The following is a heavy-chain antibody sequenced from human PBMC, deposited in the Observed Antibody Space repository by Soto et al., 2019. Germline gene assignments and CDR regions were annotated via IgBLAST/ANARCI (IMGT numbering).Heavy chain of an antibody. Sequence: EVQLVESGGGLVQPGRSLRLSCAASGFTFDDYAMHWVRQAPGKGLEWVSGISWNSGSIGYADSVKGRFTISRDNAKNSLYLQMNSLRAEDTALYYCANKAAAGISNHWYFDLWGRGTLVTVSS. J-gene: IGHJ2*01. CDR2: ISWNSGSI. CDR1: GFTFDDYA. D-gene: IGHD6-13*01. CDR3: ANKAAAGISNHWYFDL. V-gene: IGHV3-9*01.